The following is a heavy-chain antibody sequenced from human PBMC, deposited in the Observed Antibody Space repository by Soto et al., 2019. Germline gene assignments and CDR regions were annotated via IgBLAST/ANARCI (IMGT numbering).Heavy chain of an antibody. V-gene: IGHV4-4*07. D-gene: IGHD2-2*01. Sequence: QVQLQESGPGLVKPSETLSLSCTVSGGSFSSYYCNWVRKSAGKGLEWIGRIYPSGNTTYNPSLKSRLTMSVDTSKNQFSLRLTSMTAADTAVYYCATGRSEVVPGAMDTWGQGTLVTVSS. CDR1: GGSFSSYY. CDR3: ATGRSEVVPGAMDT. J-gene: IGHJ5*02. CDR2: IYPSGNT.